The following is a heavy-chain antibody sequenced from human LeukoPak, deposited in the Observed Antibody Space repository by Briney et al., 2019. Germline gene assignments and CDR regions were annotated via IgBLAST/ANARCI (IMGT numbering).Heavy chain of an antibody. V-gene: IGHV1-18*01. J-gene: IGHJ3*02. CDR3: AREGAYSSSPGNDAFDI. Sequence: WASVKVSCKASGYTFTSYGISWVRQAPGQGLEWMGWISAYNGNTNYAQKLQGRVTMTTDTSTSTAYMELRSLRSDDTAVYYCAREGAYSSSPGNDAFDIWGQGTMVTVSS. D-gene: IGHD6-13*01. CDR1: GYTFTSYG. CDR2: ISAYNGNT.